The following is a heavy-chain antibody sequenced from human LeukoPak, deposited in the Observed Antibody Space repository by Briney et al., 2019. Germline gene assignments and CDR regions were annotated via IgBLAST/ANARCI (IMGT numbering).Heavy chain of an antibody. CDR1: GYSFTSYW. CDR3: ARPPYDSSGYSSFDY. V-gene: IGHV5-51*01. CDR2: IYPGDSDT. Sequence: GESLKISCKGSGYSFTSYWIGWVRQMPGKGLEWMGIIYPGDSDTRYSPSFQGQVTISADKSISTAYLQWSSLKASDTAMYYCARPPYDSSGYSSFDYWGQGTLVTVSS. J-gene: IGHJ4*02. D-gene: IGHD3-22*01.